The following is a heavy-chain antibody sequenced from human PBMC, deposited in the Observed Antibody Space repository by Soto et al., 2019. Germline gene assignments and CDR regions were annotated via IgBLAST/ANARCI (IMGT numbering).Heavy chain of an antibody. CDR3: ARDSRYSYGPFLY. V-gene: IGHV3-48*01. CDR1: GFTFSSYS. CDR2: ISSSSSTI. D-gene: IGHD5-18*01. J-gene: IGHJ4*02. Sequence: GGSLRLSCAASGFTFSSYSMNWVRQAPGKGLEWVSYISSSSSTIYYADSVKGRFTISRDNAKNSLYLQMNSLRAEDTAVYYCARDSRYSYGPFLYCCQGTLVTVSS.